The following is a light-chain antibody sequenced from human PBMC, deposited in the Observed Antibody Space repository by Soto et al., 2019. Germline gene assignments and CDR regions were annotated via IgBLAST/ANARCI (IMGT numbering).Light chain of an antibody. Sequence: EIVLTQSPATLSLSPGERATLSCRASQSVSSYLAWYQQKPGQAPRLLIYDASNRATGIPARFSGSGSGTDFTLTISSLEPEDFAVYYCQQRSNWPPLTFGQGTQREIK. V-gene: IGKV3-11*01. CDR2: DAS. CDR1: QSVSSY. J-gene: IGKJ5*01. CDR3: QQRSNWPPLT.